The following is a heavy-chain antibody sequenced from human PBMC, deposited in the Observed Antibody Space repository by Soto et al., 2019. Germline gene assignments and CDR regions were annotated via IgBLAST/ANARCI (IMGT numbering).Heavy chain of an antibody. J-gene: IGHJ3*02. CDR2: IYYSGST. V-gene: IGHV4-59*08. CDR1: GGSISSYY. Sequence: SETLSLTCTVSGGSISSYYWSWIRQPPGKGLECIGYIYYSGSTNYNPSLKSRVTISVDTSKNQFSLKLSSVTAADTAVYYCARHDDAFDIWGQGTMVTVSS. CDR3: ARHDDAFDI.